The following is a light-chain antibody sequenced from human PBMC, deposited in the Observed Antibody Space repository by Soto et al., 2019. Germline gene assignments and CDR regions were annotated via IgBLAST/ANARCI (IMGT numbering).Light chain of an antibody. CDR2: GAS. CDR3: QFGTMVWT. V-gene: IGKV3-20*01. J-gene: IGKJ1*01. Sequence: EIVLTQSPGTLSLSPGERATLSCRASQSVSDMYFAWYQQKPGQAPMLLIYGASRRATGIPDRFSGSGAGTDFTLTISRLEVEDVAVYYCQFGTMVWTFGQGTKVEI. CDR1: QSVSDMY.